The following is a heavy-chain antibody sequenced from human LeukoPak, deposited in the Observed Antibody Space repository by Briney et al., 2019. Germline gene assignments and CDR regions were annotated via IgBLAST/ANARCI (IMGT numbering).Heavy chain of an antibody. CDR1: GDSMRSYY. CDR2: MDDRGDS. D-gene: IGHD6-13*01. CDR3: ARDSRYHSGWFDDGMDV. Sequence: SETLSLTCTVSGDSMRSYYWSWIRQAPGKGLEWLGHMDDRGDSNYNPSLKGRGSISVDTSKNQFSLKLRSVTAADTAVYYCARDSRYHSGWFDDGMDVWGPGTTVTVSS. V-gene: IGHV4-59*01. J-gene: IGHJ6*02.